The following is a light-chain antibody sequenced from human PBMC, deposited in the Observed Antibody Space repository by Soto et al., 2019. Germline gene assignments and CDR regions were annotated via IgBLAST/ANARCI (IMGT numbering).Light chain of an antibody. J-gene: IGLJ1*01. CDR2: GVS. Sequence: QSVLTQPASMSGSPGQSITISCTGTNSDVGAYNYVSWYQQYPGKAPKLIIYGVSNRPSGVSNRFSGSKFGNTASLTISGLQSDDEADYYCNSYAGSSYVFGTGTKVTAL. CDR3: NSYAGSSYV. CDR1: NSDVGAYNY. V-gene: IGLV2-14*01.